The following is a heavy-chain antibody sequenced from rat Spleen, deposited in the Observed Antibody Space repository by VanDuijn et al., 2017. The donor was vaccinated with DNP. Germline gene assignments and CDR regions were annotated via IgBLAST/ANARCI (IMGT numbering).Heavy chain of an antibody. J-gene: IGHJ3*01. D-gene: IGHD4-3*01. CDR1: GYTFTSYY. V-gene: IGHV1-43*01. Sequence: QIQLQQSGAELAKPGSSVKISCKASGYTFTSYYISFIKQTTGQGLEYIGYINTGSGDTNYNEKFKGKATLTVDKSSTTAFMQLSSLTPDDSAVYYCARSWVGVRGIWFAYWGHGTLVTVSS. CDR3: ARSWVGVRGIWFAY. CDR2: INTGSGDT.